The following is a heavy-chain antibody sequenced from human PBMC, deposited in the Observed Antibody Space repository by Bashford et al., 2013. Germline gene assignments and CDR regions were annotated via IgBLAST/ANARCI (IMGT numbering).Heavy chain of an antibody. V-gene: IGHV1-2*02. Sequence: VRQAPGQGLEWMGWINPNSGGTEYAQKFQGRVTMTRDTSIRTAYMELGRLRSDDTAVYYCARVKSGVDAFGIWGQGTLVTVSS. D-gene: IGHD3-10*01. CDR2: INPNSGGT. J-gene: IGHJ3*02. CDR3: ARVKSGVDAFGI.